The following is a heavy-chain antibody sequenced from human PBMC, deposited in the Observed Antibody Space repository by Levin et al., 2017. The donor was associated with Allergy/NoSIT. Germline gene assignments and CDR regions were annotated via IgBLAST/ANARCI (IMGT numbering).Heavy chain of an antibody. CDR2: ISAYGEST. CDR3: AKDGTLLATSEDYLDS. J-gene: IGHJ4*02. V-gene: IGHV3-23*01. Sequence: RGESLKISCAASGFTFNSFALSWVRQAPGEGLEWVSTISAYGESTYYADSVKGRFTISRDNSRNTLYLLMSSLRAEDTAVYYCAKDGTLLATSEDYLDSWGQGTQLTVSS. CDR1: GFTFNSFA. D-gene: IGHD5-12*01.